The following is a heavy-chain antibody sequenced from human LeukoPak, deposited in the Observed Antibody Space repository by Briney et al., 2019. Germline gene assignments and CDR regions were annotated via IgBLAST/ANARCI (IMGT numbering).Heavy chain of an antibody. V-gene: IGHV4-34*01. J-gene: IGHJ4*02. Sequence: SETLSLTCAVYGGSFSGYYWSWIRQPPGKGLEWIGEINHSGSTNYNPSLKSRVTISVDTSKNQFSLKLSSVTAADTAVYYCARAVIATFDYWGQGTLVTVSS. D-gene: IGHD2/OR15-2a*01. CDR3: ARAVIATFDY. CDR2: INHSGST. CDR1: GGSFSGYY.